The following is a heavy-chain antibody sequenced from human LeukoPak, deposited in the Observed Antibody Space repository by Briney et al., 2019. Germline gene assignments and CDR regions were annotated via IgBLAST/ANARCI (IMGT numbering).Heavy chain of an antibody. J-gene: IGHJ4*02. CDR1: GFTFSSYA. CDR3: ARGGFYCGGDCYVDY. Sequence: PGGSLRLSCAASGFTFSSYAMHWVRQAPGKGLEWVAVISYDGSNKYYADSVKGRFTISRDNSKNTLYLQMNSLRAEDTAVYYCARGGFYCGGDCYVDYWGQGTLVTVSS. D-gene: IGHD2-21*02. CDR2: ISYDGSNK. V-gene: IGHV3-30*04.